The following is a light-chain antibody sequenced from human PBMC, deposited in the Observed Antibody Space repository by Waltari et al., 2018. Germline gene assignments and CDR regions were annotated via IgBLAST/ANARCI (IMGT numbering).Light chain of an antibody. Sequence: QSALTQPASVSGSPGQSVTISCTGTSSDVGGYNYVSWYQQHPGNAPKLMIYEVTHRPSGVSNRFSGSQSGNTASLTISGLQAEDEADYYCSSYTSSTYPVVFGGGTKLTVL. CDR2: EVT. CDR3: SSYTSSTYPVV. CDR1: SSDVGGYNY. V-gene: IGLV2-14*01. J-gene: IGLJ2*01.